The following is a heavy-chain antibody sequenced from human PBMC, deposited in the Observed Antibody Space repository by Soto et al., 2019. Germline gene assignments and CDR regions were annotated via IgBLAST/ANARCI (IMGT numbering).Heavy chain of an antibody. V-gene: IGHV1-69*04. CDR2: IIPILGIA. D-gene: IGHD2-15*01. CDR3: ARDGYCSGGSCFLFDY. J-gene: IGHJ4*02. Sequence: ASVKVSCKASGGTFSSYTISWVRQAPGQGLEWMGRIIPILGIANYAQKFQGRVTITADKSTSTAYMELSSLRSEDTAVYYCARDGYCSGGSCFLFDYWGQGTLVTVSS. CDR1: GGTFSSYT.